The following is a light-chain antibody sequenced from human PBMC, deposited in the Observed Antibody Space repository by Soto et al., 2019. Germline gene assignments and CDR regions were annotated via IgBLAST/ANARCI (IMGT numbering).Light chain of an antibody. CDR1: SSDFNNYNR. V-gene: IGLV2-18*02. CDR2: EVN. Sequence: QSALTQPPSVSGSPGQSVTISCTGTSSDFNNYNRVSWYQRPPGTGPKLIIFEVNNRPSGVPDRFSGSKSGNTASLTVSGLQAEDEADYYCSSYAGSSNVFGTGTKV. J-gene: IGLJ1*01. CDR3: SSYAGSSNV.